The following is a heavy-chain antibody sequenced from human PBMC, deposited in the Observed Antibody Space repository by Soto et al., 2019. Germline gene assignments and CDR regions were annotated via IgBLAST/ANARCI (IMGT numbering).Heavy chain of an antibody. V-gene: IGHV4-34*01. D-gene: IGHD5-18*01. CDR1: SGSLTDHY. CDR2: INHSGIT. CDR3: ARGKPSGYRFGPRNFFYYGMDV. Sequence: PSETRSLTCRIGSGSLTDHYWTWIRQTPGKGLDWLGEINHSGITDYNPSLKSRVTLSLDTSKNQFSLKVTALTAADTAVYYCARGKPSGYRFGPRNFFYYGMDVWGPGTTVTVSS. J-gene: IGHJ6*02.